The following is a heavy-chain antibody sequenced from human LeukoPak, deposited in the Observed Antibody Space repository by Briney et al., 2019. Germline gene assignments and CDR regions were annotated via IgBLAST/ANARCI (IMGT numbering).Heavy chain of an antibody. CDR2: ISGSGGST. CDR3: AKYGSGTHGSNWFDP. J-gene: IGHJ5*02. V-gene: IGHV3-23*01. CDR1: GFTFSSYG. D-gene: IGHD3-10*01. Sequence: PGGSLRLSCAASGFTFSSYGMSWVRQAPGKGLEWVSAISGSGGSTYYADSVKGRFTISRDNSKNTLYLQMNSLRAEDTAVYYCAKYGSGTHGSNWFDPWGQGTLVTVSS.